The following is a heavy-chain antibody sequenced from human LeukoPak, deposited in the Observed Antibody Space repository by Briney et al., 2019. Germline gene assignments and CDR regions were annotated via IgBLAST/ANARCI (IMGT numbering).Heavy chain of an antibody. J-gene: IGHJ4*02. Sequence: PGGSLRLSFAASGFPVITNYMSWVRQAPGKGLEWISVIYSGGSTYYADSVKGRFSLSRDNSKNTLYLQMNSLRAEDTAVYYCLGTTDYWGQGTLVTVSS. V-gene: IGHV3-53*01. CDR3: LGTTDY. CDR1: GFPVITNY. D-gene: IGHD7-27*01. CDR2: IYSGGST.